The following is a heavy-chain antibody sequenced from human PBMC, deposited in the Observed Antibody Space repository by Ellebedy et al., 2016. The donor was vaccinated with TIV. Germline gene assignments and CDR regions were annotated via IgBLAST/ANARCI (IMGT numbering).Heavy chain of an antibody. CDR2: ISSSGSTI. CDR1: GFTFSDYY. CDR3: ARTFTIGELYPPMDV. D-gene: IGHD3-3*01. Sequence: GESLKISCAASGFTFSDYYMSWIRQAPGKGLEWVSYISSSGSTIYYADSVKGRFTISRDNAKNSLYLQMNSLRAEDTAVYYCARTFTIGELYPPMDVWGQGTTVTVSS. V-gene: IGHV3-11*01. J-gene: IGHJ6*02.